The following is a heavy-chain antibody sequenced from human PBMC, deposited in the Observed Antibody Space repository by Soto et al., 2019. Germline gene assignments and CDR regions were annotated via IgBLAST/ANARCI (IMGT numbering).Heavy chain of an antibody. V-gene: IGHV4-30-2*01. D-gene: IGHD4-17*01. CDR1: GGSISSGGYS. CDR3: ARERGVTTSAFDI. J-gene: IGHJ3*02. CDR2: IYHSGST. Sequence: QLQLQESGSGLVKPSQTLSLTCAVSGGSISSGGYSWSWIRQPPGKGLEWIGYIYHSGSTYYNPSLKSRVTVSVDRSKNHFSLQLSSVAAADTAVYYCARERGVTTSAFDIWGQGTMVTVSS.